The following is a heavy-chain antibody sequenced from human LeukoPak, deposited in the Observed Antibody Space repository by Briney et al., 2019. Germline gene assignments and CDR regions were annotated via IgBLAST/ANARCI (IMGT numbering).Heavy chain of an antibody. J-gene: IGHJ3*02. Sequence: PGGSLRLSCAASGFTFSDYYMSWIRQAPGKGLEWVSYISSSSSYIYYADSVKGRFTISRDNAKNSLYLQMNSLRAEDTAVYYCARDFSGGGDAFDIWGQGTMVTVSS. CDR2: ISSSSSYI. CDR1: GFTFSDYY. D-gene: IGHD3-16*01. CDR3: ARDFSGGGDAFDI. V-gene: IGHV3-11*06.